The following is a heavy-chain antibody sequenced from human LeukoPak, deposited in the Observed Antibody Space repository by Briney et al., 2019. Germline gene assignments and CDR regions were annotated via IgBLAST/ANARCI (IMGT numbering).Heavy chain of an antibody. Sequence: GGSLRLSCAASGFTFSSYGMHWVRQAPGKGLEWVAVIWYDGSNKYYADSVKGRFTISRDNSKNTLYLQMNSLRAEDTAVYYCARDQWQQLTRALDYWGQGTLVTVSS. V-gene: IGHV3-33*01. CDR1: GFTFSSYG. J-gene: IGHJ4*02. CDR2: IWYDGSNK. CDR3: ARDQWQQLTRALDY. D-gene: IGHD6-13*01.